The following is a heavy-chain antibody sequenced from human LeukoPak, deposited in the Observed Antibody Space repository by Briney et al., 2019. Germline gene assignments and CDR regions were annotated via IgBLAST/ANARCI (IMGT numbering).Heavy chain of an antibody. V-gene: IGHV4-39*07. Sequence: SETLSLTCTVSGGSISSGTYYWGWIRQPPGRGLEWIGTIYYTGNTHYNPSLKSRVTMSVDTSKNQFSLKLSSVTAADTAVYYCARERSTMIVVVAGHDVFDIWGQGTMVTVSS. D-gene: IGHD3-22*01. CDR3: ARERSTMIVVVAGHDVFDI. CDR1: GGSISSGTYY. CDR2: IYYTGNT. J-gene: IGHJ3*02.